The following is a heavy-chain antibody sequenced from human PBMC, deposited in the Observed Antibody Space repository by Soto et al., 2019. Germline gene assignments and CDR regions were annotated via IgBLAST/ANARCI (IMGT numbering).Heavy chain of an antibody. J-gene: IGHJ5*02. CDR3: ARSGKGKPGWGKRWLQLNLLAP. CDR2: INHSGST. V-gene: IGHV4-34*01. D-gene: IGHD5-12*01. CDR1: GGSFSGYY. Sequence: PSETLSLTCAVYGGSFSGYYWSWIRQPPGKGLEWIGEINHSGSTNYNPSLKSRVTISVDTSKNQFSLKLSSVTAADTAVYYCARSGKGKPGWGKRWLQLNLLAPCGQGTLVPGSS.